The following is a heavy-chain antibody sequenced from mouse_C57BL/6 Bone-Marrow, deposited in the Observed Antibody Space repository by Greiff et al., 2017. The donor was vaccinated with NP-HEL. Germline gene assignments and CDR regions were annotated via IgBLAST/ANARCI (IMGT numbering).Heavy chain of an antibody. Sequence: EVKLVESGEGLVKPGGSLKLSCAASGFTFSSYAMSWVRQTPEKRLEWVAYISSGGDYIYYADTVKGRFTISRDNARNTLYLQMSSLKSEDTAMYYCTRAGGVTKGFAYWGQGTLVTVSA. CDR3: TRAGGVTKGFAY. CDR2: ISSGGDYI. V-gene: IGHV5-9-1*02. J-gene: IGHJ3*01. CDR1: GFTFSSYA. D-gene: IGHD2-2*01.